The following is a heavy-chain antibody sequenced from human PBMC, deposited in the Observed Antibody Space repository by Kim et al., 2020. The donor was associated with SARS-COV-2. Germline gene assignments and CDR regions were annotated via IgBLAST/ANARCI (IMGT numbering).Heavy chain of an antibody. Sequence: GGSLRLSCAASGFTFNHYAMSWVRQAPGKGLEWVSTITGSGDYTYYGDSVRGRFTISRDNSKSTLYLQMNSLRVEDTAVYYCARVLSGWLQGYDSWGQGT. V-gene: IGHV3-23*01. D-gene: IGHD6-19*01. CDR1: GFTFNHYA. CDR3: ARVLSGWLQGYDS. J-gene: IGHJ4*02. CDR2: ITGSGDYT.